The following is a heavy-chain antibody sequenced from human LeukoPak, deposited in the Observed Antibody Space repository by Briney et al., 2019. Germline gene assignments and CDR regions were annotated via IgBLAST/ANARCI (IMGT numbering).Heavy chain of an antibody. CDR3: AKDGGNILTGYYQALDY. CDR2: ISYDGSNK. J-gene: IGHJ4*02. D-gene: IGHD3-9*01. Sequence: GGSLRLSCAASGFTFSSYGMHWVRQAPGKGLEWVAVISYDGSNKYYADSVKGRFTTSRDNSKNTLYLQMNSLRAEDTAVYYCAKDGGNILTGYYQALDYWGQGTLVTVSS. CDR1: GFTFSSYG. V-gene: IGHV3-30*18.